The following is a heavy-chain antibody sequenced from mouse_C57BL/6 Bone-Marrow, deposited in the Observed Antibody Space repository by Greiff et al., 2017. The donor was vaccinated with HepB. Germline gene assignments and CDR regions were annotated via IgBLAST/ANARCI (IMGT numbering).Heavy chain of an antibody. D-gene: IGHD2-1*01. Sequence: VQLQQSGPELVKPGASVKISCKASGYTFTDYYMNWVKQSHGKSLEWIGDINPNNGGTSYNQKFKGKATLTVDKSSSTAYMELRSLTSEDSAVYYCARCNFYYAMDYLGQGTSVTVSS. CDR3: ARCNFYYAMDY. CDR2: INPNNGGT. CDR1: GYTFTDYY. J-gene: IGHJ4*01. V-gene: IGHV1-26*01.